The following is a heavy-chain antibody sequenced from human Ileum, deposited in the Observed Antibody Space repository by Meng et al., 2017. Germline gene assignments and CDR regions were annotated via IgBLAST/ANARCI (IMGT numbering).Heavy chain of an antibody. D-gene: IGHD3-3*01. Sequence: VPLQRSVPGLVRPSQTVLPTCAVCGGICSSNIAAWNWIRQSPLRGLEWLGRTYYRSKWYSEYAVSVKSRISTTPDTSKNQFSLQMNSVTPEDTAVYYCASGSGSLDYWGPGTLVTVSS. CDR1: GGICSSNIAA. V-gene: IGHV6-1*01. J-gene: IGHJ4*02. CDR3: ASGSGSLDY. CDR2: TYYRSKWYS.